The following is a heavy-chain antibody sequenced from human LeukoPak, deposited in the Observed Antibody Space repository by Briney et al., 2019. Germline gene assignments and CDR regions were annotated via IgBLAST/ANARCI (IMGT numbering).Heavy chain of an antibody. Sequence: GGSLRLSCAASGFTFSSYSMNWVRQAPGKGLEWVSSISSSSSYIYYADSVKGRFTISRDNAKNSLYLQMNSLRAEDTAVYYCARGHYYDSSGYYSNYYYYYMDVWGKGTTVTVSS. CDR2: ISSSSSYI. CDR1: GFTFSSYS. CDR3: ARGHYYDSSGYYSNYYYYYMDV. V-gene: IGHV3-21*01. J-gene: IGHJ6*03. D-gene: IGHD3-22*01.